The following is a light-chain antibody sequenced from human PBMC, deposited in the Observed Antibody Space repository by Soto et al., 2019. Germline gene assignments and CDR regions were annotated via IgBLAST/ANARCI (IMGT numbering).Light chain of an antibody. CDR3: LQAYSYPNP. CDR1: QAISND. J-gene: IGKJ4*01. CDR2: AAT. Sequence: AIQVTQSPSSLSASVGDRVTITCRASQAISNDVAWYQQKAGRVPNLLIYAATHLQSGVPSRFSGSGYGTDFTLTISSLQPEDFATYYCLQAYSYPNPFGGGTKVEIK. V-gene: IGKV1-6*01.